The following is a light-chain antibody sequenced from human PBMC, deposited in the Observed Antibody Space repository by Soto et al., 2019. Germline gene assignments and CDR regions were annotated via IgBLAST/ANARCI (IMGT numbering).Light chain of an antibody. CDR1: QSVDIY. V-gene: IGKV3-11*01. J-gene: IGKJ5*01. CDR3: QQRRSWPIT. Sequence: EIVLTQSPATLSLSPGERATLSCRASQSVDIYLAWYQQKPGQAPRLLIYDASNRATGIPARFSGSGSETDFTLPISSLEPEDFAVYYCQQRRSWPITFGQGTRLEIK. CDR2: DAS.